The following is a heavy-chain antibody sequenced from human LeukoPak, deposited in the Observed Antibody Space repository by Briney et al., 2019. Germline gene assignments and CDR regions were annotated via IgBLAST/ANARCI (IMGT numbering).Heavy chain of an antibody. CDR2: IHSGGNT. Sequence: GGSLRLSCAASGFTVSSNYVSWVRQAPGKGLEWVSIIHSGGNTYYADSVKGRFTISRDNSKNTLYLQMNSLRAEDTAVYYCTRANSGTIPGVDPWGQGTLVTVSS. CDR3: TRANSGTIPGVDP. V-gene: IGHV3-53*01. CDR1: GFTVSSNY. D-gene: IGHD1-26*01. J-gene: IGHJ5*02.